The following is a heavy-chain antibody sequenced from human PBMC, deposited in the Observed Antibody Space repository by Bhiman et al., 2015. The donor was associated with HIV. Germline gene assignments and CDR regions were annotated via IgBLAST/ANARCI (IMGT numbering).Heavy chain of an antibody. CDR1: GLTFSDAW. D-gene: IGHD2-21*01. J-gene: IGHJ4*02. CDR2: IRSGGTT. Sequence: EVHLVESGGGLVKPGGSLRLSCAVSGLTFSDAWVSWVRQAPGKGLEWVGLIRSGGTTDFAAPVKGRFALSRDDSKNTLYLQMNSLKTEDTAVYFCAHNSGFXGVGNCFGYWGQGSAGHRSPQ. V-gene: IGHV3-15*01. CDR3: AHNSGFXGVGNCFGY.